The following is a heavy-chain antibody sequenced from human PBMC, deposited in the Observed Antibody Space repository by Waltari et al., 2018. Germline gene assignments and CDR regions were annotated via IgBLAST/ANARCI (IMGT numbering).Heavy chain of an antibody. J-gene: IGHJ4*02. D-gene: IGHD3-10*01. CDR1: GGSTRRCSYY. CDR3: AREGYGSGSGPLDY. Sequence: QVQLQESGPGLVKPSQTLSLTCHVSGGSTRRCSYYWSWIRQPAGKGLEWIGRIYTSGSTNYNPSLKSRVTISVDTSKNQFSLKLSSVTAADTAVYYCAREGYGSGSGPLDYWGQGTLVTVSS. V-gene: IGHV4-61*02. CDR2: IYTSGST.